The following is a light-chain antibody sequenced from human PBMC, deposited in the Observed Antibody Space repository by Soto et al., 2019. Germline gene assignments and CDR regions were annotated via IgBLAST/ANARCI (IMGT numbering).Light chain of an antibody. CDR3: CPHAGSNTL. Sequence: QSALTQPPSASGSPGQSVTISCTGTSSDVGAYNYVSWFQQHPGKAPKFVIFDVSERTSGVPDRFSESKSGNTAYLTVSGLQAEDEADYYCCPHAGSNTLFGGGTKLTVL. V-gene: IGLV2-8*01. J-gene: IGLJ3*02. CDR1: SSDVGAYNY. CDR2: DVS.